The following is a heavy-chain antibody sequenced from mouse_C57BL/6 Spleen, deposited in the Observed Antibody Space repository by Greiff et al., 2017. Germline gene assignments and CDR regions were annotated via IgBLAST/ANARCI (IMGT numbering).Heavy chain of an antibody. D-gene: IGHD2-2*01. CDR2: IYPGDGDT. V-gene: IGHV1-82*01. Sequence: QVHVKQSGPELVKPGASVKISCKASGYAFSSSWMNWVKQRPGKGLEWIGRIYPGDGDTNYNGKFKGKATLTADKSSSTAYMQLSSLTSEDSAVYFCAPMVGFAYWGQGTLVTVSA. CDR3: APMVGFAY. J-gene: IGHJ3*01. CDR1: GYAFSSSW.